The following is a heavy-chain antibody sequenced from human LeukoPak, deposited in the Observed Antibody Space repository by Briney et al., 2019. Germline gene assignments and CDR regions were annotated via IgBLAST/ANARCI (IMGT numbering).Heavy chain of an antibody. CDR3: AREGGLGYCSSTSCPGAFDI. V-gene: IGHV1-2*02. CDR1: GYTFTGYY. Sequence: ASVKVSCKASGYTFTGYYMHWVRQAPGQGLEWMGWINPNSGGTNYAQKFQGRVTMTRDTSISTAYMELSRLRSDDTAVYYCAREGGLGYCSSTSCPGAFDIWGQGTMVTVSS. D-gene: IGHD2-2*01. J-gene: IGHJ3*02. CDR2: INPNSGGT.